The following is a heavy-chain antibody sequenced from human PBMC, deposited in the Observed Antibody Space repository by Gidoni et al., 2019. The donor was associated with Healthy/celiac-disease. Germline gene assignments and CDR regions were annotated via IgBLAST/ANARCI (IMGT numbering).Heavy chain of an antibody. CDR3: ARDSSSGYPYYYYYMDV. V-gene: IGHV3-13*01. CDR2: SVTAGDT. CDR1: GFTFSSYA. J-gene: IGHJ6*03. D-gene: IGHD3-10*01. Sequence: EVQLVESGGGSVQPGRSLRPSCAASGFTFSSYAMHRARQATGQGLEWVSASVTAGDTYYPGSVKGRFTIARENAKNSLYLQMNSLRAGDTAVYYCARDSSSGYPYYYYYMDVWGKGTTVTVSS.